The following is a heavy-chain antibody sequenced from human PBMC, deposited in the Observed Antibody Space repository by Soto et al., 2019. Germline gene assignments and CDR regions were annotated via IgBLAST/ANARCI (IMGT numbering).Heavy chain of an antibody. D-gene: IGHD3-10*01. V-gene: IGHV3-53*01. J-gene: IGHJ6*02. CDR3: ARDTVVRGARGPMDV. Sequence: GGSLRLSCAASGFTVSSNYMSWVRQAPVKVLEWVSVIYSGGSTYYADSVKGRFTISRDNSKNTLYLQMNSLRAEDTAVYYCARDTVVRGARGPMDVWGQGTTVTVSS. CDR1: GFTVSSNY. CDR2: IYSGGST.